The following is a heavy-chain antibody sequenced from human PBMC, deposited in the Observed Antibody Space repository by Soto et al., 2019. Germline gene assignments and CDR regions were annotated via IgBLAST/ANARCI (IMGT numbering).Heavy chain of an antibody. CDR3: ARDVDLYSYGLSRFDY. D-gene: IGHD5-18*01. J-gene: IGHJ4*02. Sequence: PSETLSLTCTVSGGSISSYYWSWIRQPAGKGLEWIVRIYTSGSTNYNPSLKSRVTMSVDTSKNQFSLKLSSVTAADTAVYYCARDVDLYSYGLSRFDYWGQGTLVTVSS. V-gene: IGHV4-4*07. CDR1: GGSISSYY. CDR2: IYTSGST.